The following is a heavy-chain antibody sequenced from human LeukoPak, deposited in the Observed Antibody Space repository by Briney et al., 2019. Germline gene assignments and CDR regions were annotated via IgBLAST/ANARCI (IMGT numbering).Heavy chain of an antibody. V-gene: IGHV3-53*01. J-gene: IGHJ4*02. CDR3: AKGGYSYGYFDY. Sequence: LTCAVYGGSFSGYYWSWIRQPPGKGLEWVSVISSGGNTYFADSVKGRFTISRDNSENTLYLQMNSLRAEDSAVYYCAKGGYSYGYFDYWGQGILVTVSS. CDR2: ISSGGNT. CDR1: GGSFSGYY. D-gene: IGHD5-18*01.